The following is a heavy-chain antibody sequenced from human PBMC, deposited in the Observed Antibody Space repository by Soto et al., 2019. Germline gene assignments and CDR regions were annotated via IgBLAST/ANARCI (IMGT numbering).Heavy chain of an antibody. D-gene: IGHD2-15*01. Sequence: GGSLRLSCAASGFTFSNYAMHWVRQAPGKGLEWVAVISYDGSNKYYADSVKGRFTISRDNSKNTLYLQMNSLRAEDTAVYYCAAYCSGGSCYQTNDYWGQGTLVTVSS. V-gene: IGHV3-30-3*01. CDR2: ISYDGSNK. CDR3: AAYCSGGSCYQTNDY. CDR1: GFTFSNYA. J-gene: IGHJ4*02.